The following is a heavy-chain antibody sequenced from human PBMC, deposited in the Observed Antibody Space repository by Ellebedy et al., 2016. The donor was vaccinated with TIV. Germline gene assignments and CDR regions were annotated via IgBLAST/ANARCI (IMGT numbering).Heavy chain of an antibody. V-gene: IGHV1-69*04. CDR3: ATDVKPYCGGECFS. J-gene: IGHJ1*01. CDR2: IIPMVDIA. D-gene: IGHD2-21*01. Sequence: AASVKVSCKASGGTFSTFGITWVRQAPGQGLEWMGRIIPMVDIADYAQKFQGRVTMTADRNTTTAYMEMNNLTSDDTATYLCATDVKPYCGGECFSWGQGSLVTVSS. CDR1: GGTFSTFG.